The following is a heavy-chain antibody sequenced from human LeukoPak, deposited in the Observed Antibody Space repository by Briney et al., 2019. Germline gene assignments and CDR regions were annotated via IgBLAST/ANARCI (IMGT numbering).Heavy chain of an antibody. D-gene: IGHD6-19*01. V-gene: IGHV3-7*03. CDR3: ARDSYYGSGAAFDI. J-gene: IGHJ3*02. CDR1: GFTFGNYW. CDR2: IQEAGSEK. Sequence: GGSLRLSCAASGFTFGNYWMNWVRQAPGKGLQRVANIQEAGSEKYYVDSVKGRFTISRDNAKNSLYLQMNSLRAEDTAVYYCARDSYYGSGAAFDIWGQGTMVTVSS.